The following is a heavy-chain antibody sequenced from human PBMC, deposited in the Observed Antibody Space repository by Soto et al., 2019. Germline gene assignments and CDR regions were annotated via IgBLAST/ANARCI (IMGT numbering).Heavy chain of an antibody. Sequence: QVQLVESGGGVVQPGRSLRLSCAASGFTFSSYGMHWVRQAPGKGLEWVAVISYDGSNKYYADSVKGRFTISRDNSKNTLYLQMNSLRAEDTAVYYCAKGEMVRGVTKTYYFDYWGQGTLVTVSS. CDR1: GFTFSSYG. CDR2: ISYDGSNK. D-gene: IGHD3-10*01. J-gene: IGHJ4*02. CDR3: AKGEMVRGVTKTYYFDY. V-gene: IGHV3-30*18.